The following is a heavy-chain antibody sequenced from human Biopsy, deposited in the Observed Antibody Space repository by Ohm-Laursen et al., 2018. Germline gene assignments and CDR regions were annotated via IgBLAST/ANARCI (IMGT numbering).Heavy chain of an antibody. J-gene: IGHJ5*01. CDR1: GFTFHTYA. V-gene: IGHV3-23*01. D-gene: IGHD1-14*01. CDR2: IDVSDYNT. CDR3: VKQWGGYNFDS. Sequence: GSLRLSCAASGFTFHTYAMNWVRQAPGKGLEWVAHIDVSDYNTYYADSVRGRFTISRDNSKQMAHLEINSLTADDTAAYYCVKQWGGYNFDSWGQGTLVTVSS.